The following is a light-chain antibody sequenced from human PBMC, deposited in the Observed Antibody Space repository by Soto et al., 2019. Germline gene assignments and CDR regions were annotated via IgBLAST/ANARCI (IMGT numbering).Light chain of an antibody. Sequence: DIQMTQSPSSVSASVGDRVTITCRASQDISDWLAWHQQKPGKAPKLLIYAATTLHSGVTSSFSNSGSGTYFTLTISSLQPEDFATYYCQQGHTFPLTFGGGTKVEIK. J-gene: IGKJ4*01. CDR1: QDISDW. CDR3: QQGHTFPLT. V-gene: IGKV1-12*01. CDR2: AAT.